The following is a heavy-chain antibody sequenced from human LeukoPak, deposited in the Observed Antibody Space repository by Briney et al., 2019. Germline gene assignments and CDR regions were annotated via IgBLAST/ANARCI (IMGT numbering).Heavy chain of an antibody. CDR2: IIPIFGTA. Sequence: GASVKVSCKASGGTFSSYAISWVRQAPGQGLEWMGGIIPIFGTANYTQKFQGRVTITADESTSTAYMELRSLRSDDTAVYYCAGTRPYYYDSSAQPPDYWGQGTLVTVSS. V-gene: IGHV1-69*13. D-gene: IGHD3-22*01. J-gene: IGHJ4*02. CDR1: GGTFSSYA. CDR3: AGTRPYYYDSSAQPPDY.